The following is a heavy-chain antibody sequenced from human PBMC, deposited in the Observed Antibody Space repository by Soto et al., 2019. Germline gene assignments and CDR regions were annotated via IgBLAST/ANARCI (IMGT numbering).Heavy chain of an antibody. CDR1: GFTVSSNY. D-gene: IGHD2-15*01. CDR3: ARDHTNCSGGSCYSGLVDY. CDR2: IYSGGST. V-gene: IGHV3-53*01. J-gene: IGHJ4*02. Sequence: EVQLVESGGGLIQPGGSLRLSCAASGFTVSSNYMSWVRQAPGKGLEWVSVIYSGGSTYYADSVKGRFTISRDNSKNTLYLQMNSLRAEDTAVYYCARDHTNCSGGSCYSGLVDYWGQGTLVTVSS.